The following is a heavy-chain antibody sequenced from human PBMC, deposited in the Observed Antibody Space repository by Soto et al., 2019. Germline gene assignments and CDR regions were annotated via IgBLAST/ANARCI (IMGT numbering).Heavy chain of an antibody. D-gene: IGHD3-10*01. CDR3: AREENSVLWFGELFY. CDR1: GFTFSSYG. CDR2: IWYDGSNK. V-gene: IGHV3-33*01. Sequence: GGSLRLSCAASGFTFSSYGMHWVRQAPGKGLEWVAVIWYDGSNKYYADSVKGRFTISRDNSKNTLYLQMNSLRAEDTAVYYWAREENSVLWFGELFYWGQGTLVTVSS. J-gene: IGHJ4*02.